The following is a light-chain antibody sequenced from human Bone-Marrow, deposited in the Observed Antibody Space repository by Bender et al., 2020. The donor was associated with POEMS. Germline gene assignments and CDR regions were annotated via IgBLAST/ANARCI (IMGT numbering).Light chain of an antibody. J-gene: IGLJ1*01. V-gene: IGLV1-40*01. CDR1: SSNTGSGYD. CDR2: GYN. Sequence: QSVLTQPPSVSGAPGQRVTISCTGSSSNTGSGYDINWYQHLPGTAPKLLIYGYNNRPSGVPDRFSGSKSGTSASLAITGLQAEDEGDYYCCSKTVNNTFVFGTGTSVTVL. CDR3: CSKTVNNTFV.